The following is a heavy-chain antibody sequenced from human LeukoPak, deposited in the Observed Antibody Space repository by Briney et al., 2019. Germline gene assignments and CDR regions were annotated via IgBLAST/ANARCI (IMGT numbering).Heavy chain of an antibody. J-gene: IGHJ5*02. Sequence: PGGSLRLSCAASRLTFGDFSDYYMSWIRQIPGKGLEWLSYISNSGDTIYYADSVKGRFTISRDNAKKSLFLQMDGLRVEDTAVYYCVITAGRAGATDHWGQGALVTVSS. D-gene: IGHD1-14*01. CDR1: RLTFGDFSDYY. V-gene: IGHV3-11*04. CDR2: ISNSGDTI. CDR3: VITAGRAGATDH.